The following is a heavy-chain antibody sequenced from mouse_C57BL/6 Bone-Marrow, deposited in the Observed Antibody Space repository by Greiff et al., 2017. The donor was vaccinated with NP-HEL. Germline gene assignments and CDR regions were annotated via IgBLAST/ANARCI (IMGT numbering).Heavy chain of an antibody. CDR1: GFTFSDYY. CDR3: ARWGFDY. J-gene: IGHJ2*01. CDR2: ISNGGGST. V-gene: IGHV5-12*01. Sequence: EVKLVESGGGLVQPGGSLKLSCAASGFTFSDYYMYWVRQTPEKRLEWVAYISNGGGSTYYPDIVKGRFTISRDNAKNTLYLQMSRLKSEDTAMYYCARWGFDYWGQGTTLTVSS.